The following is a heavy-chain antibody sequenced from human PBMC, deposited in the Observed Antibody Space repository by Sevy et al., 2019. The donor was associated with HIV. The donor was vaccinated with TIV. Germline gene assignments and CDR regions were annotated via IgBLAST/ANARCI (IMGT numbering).Heavy chain of an antibody. J-gene: IGHJ6*02. V-gene: IGHV3-23*01. D-gene: IGHD2-2*03. CDR2: ISGSGANT. CDR1: GFPFSSYA. Sequence: GGSLRLSCATSGFPFSSYAMSWVRQAPGKGLEWVSVISGSGANTYYAESVKGRFTISRDNSKNRLYFQLNTLRAEDTAVHYCARGLDIVEVSEAMRAYYYYGMDVWGQGTTVTVSS. CDR3: ARGLDIVEVSEAMRAYYYYGMDV.